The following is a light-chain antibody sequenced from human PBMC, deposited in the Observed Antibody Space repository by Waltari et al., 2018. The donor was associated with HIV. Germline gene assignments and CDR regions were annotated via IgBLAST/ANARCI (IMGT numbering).Light chain of an antibody. CDR3: QQYSSSPWT. CDR1: QTINSNF. Sequence: VLTQSPVSLCLSPGERATLSCGASQTINSNFLAWYQRRLGLPPSLLIYDASKRASGVPDRFSGAGSGTDFTLTINRLDPEDSAVYFCQQYSSSPWTFGQGTKV. J-gene: IGKJ1*01. V-gene: IGKV3D-20*01. CDR2: DAS.